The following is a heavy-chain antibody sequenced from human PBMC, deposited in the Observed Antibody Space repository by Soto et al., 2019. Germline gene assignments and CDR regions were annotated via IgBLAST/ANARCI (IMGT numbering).Heavy chain of an antibody. Sequence: QITLNESGPTVVRPTETLTLTCRFSGFSLTTSGVGVGWIRQSPGKAPEWLALIYWDDDKRYSASLKSRLTITKDTSKNQVVLTVSDLDPTDTATYYCAHRVLRTVFGLATTTAIYFDFWGQGTPVAASS. CDR2: IYWDDDK. V-gene: IGHV2-5*02. CDR1: GFSLTTSGVG. J-gene: IGHJ4*02. D-gene: IGHD3-3*01. CDR3: AHRVLRTVFGLATTTAIYFDF.